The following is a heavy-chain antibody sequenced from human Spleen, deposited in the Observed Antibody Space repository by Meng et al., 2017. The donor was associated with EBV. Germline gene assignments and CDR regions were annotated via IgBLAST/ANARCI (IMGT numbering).Heavy chain of an antibody. D-gene: IGHD3-3*01. Sequence: GRMWWAGVGLVQPGGSLRLSCAASGFTFKKHWMHWVRQAPGKGLVWVSRISGDGTSTTYADSVKGRFSISRDNANNTLYLQLNSLRAEDTAVYYCATIPHWGQGTLVTVSS. J-gene: IGHJ4*02. CDR1: GFTFKKHW. V-gene: IGHV3-74*01. CDR2: ISGDGTST. CDR3: ATIPH.